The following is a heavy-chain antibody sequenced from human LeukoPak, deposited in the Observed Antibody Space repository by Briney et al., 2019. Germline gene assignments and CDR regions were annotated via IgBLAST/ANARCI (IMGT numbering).Heavy chain of an antibody. CDR1: GGSISIYY. J-gene: IGHJ1*01. V-gene: IGHV4-59*07. D-gene: IGHD6-6*01. CDR3: ARGGAARLHFQN. Sequence: SDTLSLARTVSGGSISIYYWNWIRQPPGRGLEWIGYIYHSGSTNYNPSLQSRVTISVDTSKNQFSLNLNSVTAADTAVYYCARGGAARLHFQNWGQGTLVTVSS. CDR2: IYHSGST.